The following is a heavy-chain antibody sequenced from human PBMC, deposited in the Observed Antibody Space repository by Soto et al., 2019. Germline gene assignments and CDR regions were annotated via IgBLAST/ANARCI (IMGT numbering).Heavy chain of an antibody. CDR3: ARGGITMIKP. CDR2: IYYSGST. Sequence: PSETLSLTCTVSGGSISSYYWSWIRQAPGNGLEWIGFIYYSGSTNYNPSLKSRVTLSVDTSKNQFSLKLTSVTAADTAVYYCARGGITMIKPWGQGTLVTVSS. J-gene: IGHJ5*02. CDR1: GGSISSYY. D-gene: IGHD3-22*01. V-gene: IGHV4-59*01.